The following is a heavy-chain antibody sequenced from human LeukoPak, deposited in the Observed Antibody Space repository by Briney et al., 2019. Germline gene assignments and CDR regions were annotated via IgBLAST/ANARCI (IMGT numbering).Heavy chain of an antibody. CDR3: ARVFLGSGWYYLDY. D-gene: IGHD6-19*01. J-gene: IGHJ4*02. Sequence: PGGSLRLSCAASGFTFSSYAMHWVRQAPGKGLEYVSAISSNGGSTYYANSVKGRFTISRDNSKNTLYLQMGSLRAEDMAVYYCARVFLGSGWYYLDYWGQGTLVTVSS. CDR1: GFTFSSYA. CDR2: ISSNGGST. V-gene: IGHV3-64*01.